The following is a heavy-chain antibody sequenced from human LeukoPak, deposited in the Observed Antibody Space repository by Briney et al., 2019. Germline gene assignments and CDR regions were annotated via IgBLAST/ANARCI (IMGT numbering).Heavy chain of an antibody. D-gene: IGHD2-2*02. J-gene: IGHJ3*02. CDR3: ARATPDIVVVPAAIPLEAFDI. Sequence: GGSLRLSCAASGFTFSSYSMNWVRQAPGKGLEWVSSISSSSSYIYYADSVKGRFTISRDNAKNSLYLQMNSLRAEDTAVYYCARATPDIVVVPAAIPLEAFDIWGQGTMVTVSS. CDR2: ISSSSSYI. V-gene: IGHV3-21*01. CDR1: GFTFSSYS.